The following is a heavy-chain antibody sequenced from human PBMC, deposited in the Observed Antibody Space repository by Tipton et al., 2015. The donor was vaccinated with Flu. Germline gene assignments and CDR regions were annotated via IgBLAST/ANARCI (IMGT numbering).Heavy chain of an antibody. J-gene: IGHJ6*02. CDR2: INHSGST. CDR1: GGSFSGYY. V-gene: IGHV4-34*01. CDR3: ARGPVPYYYGSGSSYYYYYGMDV. D-gene: IGHD3-10*01. Sequence: TLSLTCAVYGGSFSGYYWSWIRQPPGKGLEWIGEINHSGSTNYSPSLKSRVTISVDTSKNQFSLKLGSVTAADTAVYYCARGPVPYYYGSGSSYYYYYGMDVWGQGTTVTVSS.